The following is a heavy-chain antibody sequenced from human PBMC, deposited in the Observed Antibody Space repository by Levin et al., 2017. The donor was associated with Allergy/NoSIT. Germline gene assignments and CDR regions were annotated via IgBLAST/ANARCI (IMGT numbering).Heavy chain of an antibody. Sequence: GGSLRLSCAASGFTFSSYAMHWVRQAPGKGLEWVAVISYDGSNKYYADSVKGRFTISRDNSKNTLYLQMNSLRAEDTAVYYCAREGELPGDYWGQGTLVTVSS. CDR3: AREGELPGDY. CDR1: GFTFSSYA. CDR2: ISYDGSNK. J-gene: IGHJ4*02. V-gene: IGHV3-30-3*01. D-gene: IGHD1-26*01.